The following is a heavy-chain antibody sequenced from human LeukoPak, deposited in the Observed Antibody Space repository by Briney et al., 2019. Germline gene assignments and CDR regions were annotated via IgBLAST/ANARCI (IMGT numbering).Heavy chain of an antibody. CDR3: ARSRWLQFHDAFDI. Sequence: SETLSLTCTVSGGSITSGSYYWSWIRQPAEKGLEWIGRIYTSGSTSCNPSLKSRVTISVDTSKNQFSLKLSSVTAADTAVYYCARSRWLQFHDAFDIWGQGTMVTVSS. CDR2: IYTSGST. V-gene: IGHV4-61*02. J-gene: IGHJ3*02. CDR1: GGSITSGSYY. D-gene: IGHD5-24*01.